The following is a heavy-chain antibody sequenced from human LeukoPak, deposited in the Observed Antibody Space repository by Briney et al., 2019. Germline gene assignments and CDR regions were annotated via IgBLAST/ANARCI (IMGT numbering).Heavy chain of an antibody. V-gene: IGHV4-61*01. J-gene: IGHJ4*02. CDR1: GGSVSSGSYY. CDR3: ARDSVGFPFDY. D-gene: IGHD2-15*01. Sequence: SETLSLTCTVSGGSVSSGSYYRSWIRQPPGKGLEWIGYIYYSGSTNYNPSLKSRVTISVDTSKNQFSLKLSSVTAADTAVYYCARDSVGFPFDYWGQGTLVTVSS. CDR2: IYYSGST.